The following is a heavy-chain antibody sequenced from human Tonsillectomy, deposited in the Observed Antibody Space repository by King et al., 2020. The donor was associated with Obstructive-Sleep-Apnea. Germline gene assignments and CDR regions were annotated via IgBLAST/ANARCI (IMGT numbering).Heavy chain of an antibody. CDR2: IGGSGRST. J-gene: IGHJ4*02. CDR3: AKISGGVASASTFDC. D-gene: IGHD2-8*02. CDR1: GFTFSNYA. V-gene: IGHV3-23*04. Sequence: VQLVESGGDLVQPGGSLRLSCAASGFTFSNYAMSWVRQAPGKGLEWVSAIGGSGRSTYYADSVKGRFTIARDNSRNTLYLQMNSLRGEDAAIYYCAKISGGVASASTFDCWGQGTLVTVSS.